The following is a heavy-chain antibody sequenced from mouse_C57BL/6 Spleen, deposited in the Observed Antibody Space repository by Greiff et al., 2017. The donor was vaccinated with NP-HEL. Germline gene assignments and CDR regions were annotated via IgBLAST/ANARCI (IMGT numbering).Heavy chain of an antibody. D-gene: IGHD2-5*01. CDR2: INPSSGYT. J-gene: IGHJ2*01. CDR3: ARSHYSNYLYYFDY. CDR1: GYTFTSYT. Sequence: QVQLKQSGAELARPGASVKMSCKASGYTFTSYTMHWVKQRPGQGLEWIGYINPSSGYTKYNQKFKDKATLTADKSSSTAYMQLSSLTSEDSAVYYCARSHYSNYLYYFDYGGQGTTLTVSS. V-gene: IGHV1-4*01.